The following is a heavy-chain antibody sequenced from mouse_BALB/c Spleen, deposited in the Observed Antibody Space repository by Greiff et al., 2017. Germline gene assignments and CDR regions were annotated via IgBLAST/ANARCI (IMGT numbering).Heavy chain of an antibody. CDR3: TRIFTTATAWFAY. CDR2: IVPETGGT. V-gene: IGHV1-15*01. D-gene: IGHD1-2*01. CDR1: GYTFTDYE. J-gene: IGHJ3*01. Sequence: VQLQQSGAELVRPGASVTLSCKASGYTFTDYEMHWVKQTPVHGLEWIGAIVPETGGTAYNQKFKGKATLTADKSSSTAYMELRSLTSEDSAVYYCTRIFTTATAWFAYWGQGTLVTVSA.